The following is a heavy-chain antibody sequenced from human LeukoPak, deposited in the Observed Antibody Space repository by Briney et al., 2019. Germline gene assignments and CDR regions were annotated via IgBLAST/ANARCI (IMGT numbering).Heavy chain of an antibody. J-gene: IGHJ4*02. CDR1: GFTFEKYV. Sequence: PGGSLRLSRVASGFTFEKYVMNWVRQAPGKGLEWLATIYGSGVSISYADSVKGRFTISRDNSNNTLYLQMNSLRVEDTAMYFCAKDLGWELPAEAYWGQGIPVTVSS. CDR2: IYGSGVSI. D-gene: IGHD1-26*01. CDR3: AKDLGWELPAEAY. V-gene: IGHV3-23*01.